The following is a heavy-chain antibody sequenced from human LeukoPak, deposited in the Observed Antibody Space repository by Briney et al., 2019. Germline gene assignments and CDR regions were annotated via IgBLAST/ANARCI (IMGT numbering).Heavy chain of an antibody. Sequence: GGSLRLSCAASGFTVSSNYMSWVRQAPGKGLEWVSVIYSGGSTYYADSVKGRFTISRDNSKNTLYLQMNSLRAEDTAAYYCARDGTGYSSGWYLYMDVWGKGTTVTVSS. CDR3: ARDGTGYSSGWYLYMDV. V-gene: IGHV3-53*01. D-gene: IGHD6-19*01. CDR2: IYSGGST. J-gene: IGHJ6*03. CDR1: GFTVSSNY.